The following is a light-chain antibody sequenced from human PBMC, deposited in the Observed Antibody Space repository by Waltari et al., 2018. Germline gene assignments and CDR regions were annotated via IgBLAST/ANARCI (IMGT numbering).Light chain of an antibody. J-gene: IGLJ2*01. Sequence: QSALTQPRSVSGSPGQSVTISCTGTSSDVGGYTYVSWYQQHPGNAPKLIIYDVTKRPSGVPDRFSGSKSGNTASLTISGLQAEDEADYYCCSYGGSYSFVVFGGGTKLTVL. CDR3: CSYGGSYSFVV. V-gene: IGLV2-11*01. CDR2: DVT. CDR1: SSDVGGYTY.